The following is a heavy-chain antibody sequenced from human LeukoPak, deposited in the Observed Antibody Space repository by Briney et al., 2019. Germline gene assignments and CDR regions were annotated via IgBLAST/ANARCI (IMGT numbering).Heavy chain of an antibody. CDR2: IVPIFDTP. D-gene: IGHD4-17*01. Sequence: ASVRVSCKAYGDRFNNFAISWVRQAPGQGLEYIGGIVPIFDTPNYSPTFKGSVTITADKSTTTAYMEPSGLTFHDTAVYYCARAQGYGDYLGYYDYWGQGTLVTVSS. J-gene: IGHJ4*02. CDR1: GDRFNNFA. V-gene: IGHV1-69*06. CDR3: ARAQGYGDYLGYYDY.